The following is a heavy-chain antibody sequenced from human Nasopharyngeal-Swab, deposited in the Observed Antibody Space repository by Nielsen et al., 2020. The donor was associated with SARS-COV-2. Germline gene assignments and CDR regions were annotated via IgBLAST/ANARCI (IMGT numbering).Heavy chain of an antibody. J-gene: IGHJ4*02. CDR2: INHRGST. D-gene: IGHD5-12*01. Sequence: SETLSLSCAVYGGSFSGYNWSRIRKPPGKGLEWIGEINHRGSTNYNPSLKSRVTIAVDTSKNQFSLKLSSVTAADTAVYYCARGSRRYMAPGYWGQGTLVTVSS. CDR3: ARGSRRYMAPGY. V-gene: IGHV4-34*01. CDR1: GGSFSGYN.